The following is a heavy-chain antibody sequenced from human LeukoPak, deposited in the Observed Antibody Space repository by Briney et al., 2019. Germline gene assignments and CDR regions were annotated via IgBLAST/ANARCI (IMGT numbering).Heavy chain of an antibody. CDR2: IRYDGSNK. J-gene: IGHJ3*02. CDR1: GFTFSSYG. CDR3: ARDWSSTHDAFDI. V-gene: IGHV3-30*02. D-gene: IGHD6-13*01. Sequence: GGSLRLSCAASGFTFSSYGMHWVRQAPGKGLEWVAFIRYDGSNKYYADSVKGRFTISRDNSKNTLYLQMNSLRAEDTAVYYCARDWSSTHDAFDIWGQGTMVTVSS.